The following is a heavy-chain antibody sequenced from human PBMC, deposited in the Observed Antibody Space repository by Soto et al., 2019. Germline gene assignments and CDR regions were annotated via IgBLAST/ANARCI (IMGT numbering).Heavy chain of an antibody. J-gene: IGHJ4*02. Sequence: PGGSLRLSCAASGFTFSSYGMHWVRQAPGKGLEWVAVIWYDGSNKYYADSVKGRFTISRDNSKNTLYLQMNSLRAEDTAVYYCARDHYYGSGSPSGPFDYWGQGTLVTVSS. D-gene: IGHD3-10*01. CDR1: GFTFSSYG. CDR2: IWYDGSNK. V-gene: IGHV3-33*01. CDR3: ARDHYYGSGSPSGPFDY.